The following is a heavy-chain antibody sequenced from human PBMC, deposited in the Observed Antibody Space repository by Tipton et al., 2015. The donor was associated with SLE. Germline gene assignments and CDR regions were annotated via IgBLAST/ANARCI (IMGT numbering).Heavy chain of an antibody. CDR1: GGSISTYY. CDR3: ARDPNGGYGSFDY. V-gene: IGHV4-59*12. D-gene: IGHD7-27*01. J-gene: IGHJ4*02. CDR2: IYHTGST. Sequence: TLSLTCTVSGGSISTYYWGWIRQPPKQGLEWIGWIYHTGSTDYNPSLKSRVTISVDTSKNQFSLKLSSVTAADTAVYYCARDPNGGYGSFDYWGLGALVTVSS.